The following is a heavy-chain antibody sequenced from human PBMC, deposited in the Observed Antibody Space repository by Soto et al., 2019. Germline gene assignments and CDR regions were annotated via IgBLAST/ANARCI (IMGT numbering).Heavy chain of an antibody. CDR3: ARSALRMNGMDV. CDR1: GGTFSSYA. D-gene: IGHD2-8*01. Sequence: SVKVSCKASGGTFSSYAISWVRQAPGQGLEWMGGIIPIFGTANYAQKFQGRVAITADKSTSTAYMELSSLRSEDTAVYYCARSALRMNGMDVWGQGTTVTVSS. CDR2: IIPIFGTA. V-gene: IGHV1-69*06. J-gene: IGHJ6*02.